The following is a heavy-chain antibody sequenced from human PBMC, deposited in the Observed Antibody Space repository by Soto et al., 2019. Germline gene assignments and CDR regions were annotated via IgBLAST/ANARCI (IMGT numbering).Heavy chain of an antibody. CDR3: ARDLLGFGYTYADV. CDR2: IIPIGATV. CDR1: GGTFSNYA. J-gene: IGHJ6*02. Sequence: QVQLVQSGAEVKKPGSSVKVSCKASGGTFSNYALISWVRQAPGQGLEWMGGIIPIGATVNYAQKLQGRVTITADESTSTVYMDLGSLRSEDTAVYYCARDLLGFGYTYADVWGQGTTVTVSS. V-gene: IGHV1-69*12. D-gene: IGHD3-10*01.